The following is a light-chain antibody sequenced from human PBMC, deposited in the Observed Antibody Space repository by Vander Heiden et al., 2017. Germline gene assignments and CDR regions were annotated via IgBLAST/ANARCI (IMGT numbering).Light chain of an antibody. V-gene: IGLV3-10*01. CDR1: ALPQKY. Sequence: SYELTQPPSVSVSPGQTARITCSGDALPQKYAYWYQQKSGQAPVLVIYEDSKRPSGIPERFSGSSSGTRATLTISGAQVEDEADYYCYSTDSSGNHRVFGGGTKLTVL. J-gene: IGLJ2*01. CDR2: EDS. CDR3: YSTDSSGNHRV.